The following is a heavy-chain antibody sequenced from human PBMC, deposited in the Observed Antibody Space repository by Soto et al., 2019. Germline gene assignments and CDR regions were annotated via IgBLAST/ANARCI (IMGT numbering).Heavy chain of an antibody. V-gene: IGHV4-39*01. CDR3: ARQRTSVVTQAYFDS. CDR2: IYYSGST. J-gene: IGHJ4*02. D-gene: IGHD2-21*02. CDR1: SDSIHNRSYY. Sequence: SESLSLSCTVPSDSIHNRSYYWGWIRQPPGKGLEWIGSIYYSGSTYNNPSLKSRVSMSVDTSKNQFSLKLRSVTAADTALYYCARQRTSVVTQAYFDSWGQGSLVTVSS.